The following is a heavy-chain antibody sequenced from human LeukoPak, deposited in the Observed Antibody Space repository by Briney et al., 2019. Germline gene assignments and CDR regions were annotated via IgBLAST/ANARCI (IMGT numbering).Heavy chain of an antibody. CDR2: ISYDGSNK. J-gene: IGHJ6*02. Sequence: PGGSLRLCCAASGFTFSSYGMHWVRQAPGEGLEWVAVISYDGSNKYYANSVKGRFTISRDNSKNTLYLQMNSLRAEDTAVYYCAKDPAKYSSSWYGRYYYYYYGMDVWGQGTTVTVSS. V-gene: IGHV3-30*18. CDR3: AKDPAKYSSSWYGRYYYYYYGMDV. CDR1: GFTFSSYG. D-gene: IGHD6-13*01.